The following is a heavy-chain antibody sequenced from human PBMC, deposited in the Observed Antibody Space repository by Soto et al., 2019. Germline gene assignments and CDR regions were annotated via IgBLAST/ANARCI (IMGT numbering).Heavy chain of an antibody. J-gene: IGHJ4*02. CDR3: ARGAFVSF. V-gene: IGHV1-46*02. D-gene: IGHD2-15*01. Sequence: QVQLVQSGAEVKKPGASVKVSCRTSGYSFNSYYIHWVRQAPGQGLEWMGLINPNGGSTSYAQGFQGSVTMTIDTATTTVYMDLSSLRSDYTAVYYCARGAFVSFWGQGNLVTVSS. CDR2: INPNGGST. CDR1: GYSFNSYY.